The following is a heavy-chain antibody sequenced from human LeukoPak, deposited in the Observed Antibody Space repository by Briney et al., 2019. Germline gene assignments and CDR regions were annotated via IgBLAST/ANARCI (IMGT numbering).Heavy chain of an antibody. J-gene: IGHJ6*03. D-gene: IGHD6-13*01. Sequence: SVKVSCKASGGTFSSYAISWVRQAPGQGLEWMGGIIPIFGTANYAQKFQGRVTITADKSTSTAYMELSSLRSEDTAVYYCARVSTAADYYYYYYMDVWGKGTTVTVSS. CDR1: GGTFSSYA. CDR2: IIPIFGTA. V-gene: IGHV1-69*06. CDR3: ARVSTAADYYYYYYMDV.